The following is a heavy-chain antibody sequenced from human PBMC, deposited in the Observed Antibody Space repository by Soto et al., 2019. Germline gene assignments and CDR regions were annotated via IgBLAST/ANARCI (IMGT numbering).Heavy chain of an antibody. CDR2: TSYDGNNE. Sequence: AASGFTFSTYAMHWVRQAPGKGLEWVALTSYDGNNEYYTDSVKGRFTISRDNSKNTLFLQMNSPRPEDTAVYYCAKDKGVFNWATSYFDYWGQGALVTVSS. V-gene: IGHV3-30*18. CDR1: GFTFSTYA. D-gene: IGHD1-1*01. CDR3: AKDKGVFNWATSYFDY. J-gene: IGHJ4*02.